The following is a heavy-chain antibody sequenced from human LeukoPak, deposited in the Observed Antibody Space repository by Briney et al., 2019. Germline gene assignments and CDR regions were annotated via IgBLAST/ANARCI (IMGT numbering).Heavy chain of an antibody. V-gene: IGHV1-18*01. J-gene: IGHJ4*02. D-gene: IGHD6-19*01. CDR3: ARDPPQWLILPYNY. CDR2: INPKTGVT. CDR1: GYTFTSYG. Sequence: GASVKVSCKASGYTFTSYGISWVRQAPGHGFEWLGWINPKTGVTHYTQQFHDRVTMTRETSRSTAFLELSDLRPNDTAIYYCARDPPQWLILPYNYWGQGTLVTVSS.